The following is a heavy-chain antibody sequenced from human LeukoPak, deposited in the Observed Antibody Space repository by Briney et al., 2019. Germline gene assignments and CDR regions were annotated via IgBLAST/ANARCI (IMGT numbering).Heavy chain of an antibody. D-gene: IGHD3-3*02. CDR2: IYYSGST. CDR3: ARSSTGSYFDY. Sequence: PSETLSLTCTVSGGAISSSYWSSIRQPPGKGPEWIGYIYYSGSTNYNPSLKSRVTISVDTSKNQFSLKLSSVTAADTAVYYCARSSTGSYFDYWGQGTLVTVSS. V-gene: IGHV4-59*01. J-gene: IGHJ4*02. CDR1: GGAISSSY.